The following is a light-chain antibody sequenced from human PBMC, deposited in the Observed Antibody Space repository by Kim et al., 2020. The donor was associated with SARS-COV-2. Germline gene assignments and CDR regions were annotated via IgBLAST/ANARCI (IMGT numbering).Light chain of an antibody. CDR1: QSVSSRY. V-gene: IGKV3-20*01. CDR3: QQYESSPMT. CDR2: DAA. J-gene: IGKJ5*01. Sequence: SPGEGATLSCLANQSVSSRYLAWYQQRPGQAPSLIIYDAATRATGIPDRFSGSGSGTDFTLTISRLEPEDFAIYYCQQYESSPMTFGQGTRLEIK.